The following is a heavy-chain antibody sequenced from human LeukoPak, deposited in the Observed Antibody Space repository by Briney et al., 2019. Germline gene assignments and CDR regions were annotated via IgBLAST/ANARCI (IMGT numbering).Heavy chain of an antibody. CDR2: IYYSGST. CDR1: GGSISSGGYY. D-gene: IGHD3-3*01. V-gene: IGHV4-31*03. J-gene: IGHJ4*02. CDR3: ARVPKSLGITISGVAFDY. Sequence: SETLSLTCTVSGGSISSGGYYWSWIRQHPGKGLEWIGYIYYSGSTYYNPSLKSRVTISVDTSKNQFSLKLSSVTAADTAVYYCARVPKSLGITISGVAFDYWGQGTLVTVSS.